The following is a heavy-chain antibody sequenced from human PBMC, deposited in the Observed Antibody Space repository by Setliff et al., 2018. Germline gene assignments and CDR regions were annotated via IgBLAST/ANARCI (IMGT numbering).Heavy chain of an antibody. V-gene: IGHV3-23*01. Sequence: GGSLRFSCAASGFTFTSYAMNWVRQAPGKGLEWVSAISGSGGSTDYADSVKGRFTISRDNSKNTLYLQMNGLRAEDTAIYYCAGDPPGPHLVYTYWGQGALVTVSS. CDR2: ISGSGGST. CDR1: GFTFTSYA. J-gene: IGHJ4*02. CDR3: AGDPPGPHLVYTY. D-gene: IGHD3-16*01.